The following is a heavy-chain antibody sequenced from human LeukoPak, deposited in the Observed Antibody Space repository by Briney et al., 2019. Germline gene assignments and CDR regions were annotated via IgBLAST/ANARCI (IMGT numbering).Heavy chain of an antibody. CDR3: ARGGSGSGYLYYFDY. Sequence: ASVKVSCKASGYSFHDYSMHWVRQAPGQGLEWMGRINSNSGGTSYVQNFQGRVTMNRDTSINTAYMELSGLTSDDTAVYYCARGGSGSGYLYYFDYWGQGTLVSVSS. D-gene: IGHD3-10*01. V-gene: IGHV1-2*06. CDR1: GYSFHDYS. J-gene: IGHJ4*02. CDR2: INSNSGGT.